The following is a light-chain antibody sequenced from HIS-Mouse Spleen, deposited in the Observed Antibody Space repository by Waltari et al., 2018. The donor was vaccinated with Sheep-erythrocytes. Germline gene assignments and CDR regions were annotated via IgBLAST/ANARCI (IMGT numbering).Light chain of an antibody. CDR2: AAS. J-gene: IGKJ5*01. V-gene: IGKV1-12*01. CDR1: QGISRW. Sequence: DIQMTQSPSSVSASVGDRVTITCRASQGISRWLAWYQQKPGNAPKLLIYAASSLQSGVPSRFRGSGSGTDFTLTISSLQPEDFATYYCQQANSFPITFGQGTRLEIK. CDR3: QQANSFPIT.